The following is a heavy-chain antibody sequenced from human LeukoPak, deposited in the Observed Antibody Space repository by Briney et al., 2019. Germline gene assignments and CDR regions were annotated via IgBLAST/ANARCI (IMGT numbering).Heavy chain of an antibody. CDR3: ARTQYSPNWFDP. V-gene: IGHV4-4*07. J-gene: IGHJ5*02. D-gene: IGHD5-12*01. Sequence: PSETLSLTCTLSADSISSSYWSWIRQPAGKGLGWIGHIYTSGGINYSPSLKSRVTLSFDKSQNQIFLRLSSVTAADTAVYYCARTQYSPNWFDPWGQGTLVTVSS. CDR2: IYTSGGI. CDR1: ADSISSSY.